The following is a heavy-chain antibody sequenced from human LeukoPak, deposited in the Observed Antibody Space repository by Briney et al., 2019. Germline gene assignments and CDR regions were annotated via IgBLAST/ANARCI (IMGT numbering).Heavy chain of an antibody. V-gene: IGHV3-53*01. CDR1: GFTVSSNY. J-gene: IGHJ6*02. CDR3: ARARLAARPYYYYGMDV. CDR2: IYSGGST. D-gene: IGHD6-6*01. Sequence: GGSLRLSCAASGFTVSSNYMSWVRQAPGKGLEWVSVIYSGGSTYYADSVKGRFTISRDNSKNTLYLQMNSLRAEDTAVYYCARARLAARPYYYYGMDVWGQGTTVTVSS.